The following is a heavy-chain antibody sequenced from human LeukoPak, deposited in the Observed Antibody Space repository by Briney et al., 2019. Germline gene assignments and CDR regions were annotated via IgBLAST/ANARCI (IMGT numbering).Heavy chain of an antibody. CDR2: INSNGDST. D-gene: IGHD3-16*01. CDR3: TREGSVAAFGPRRPFDY. J-gene: IGHJ4*02. V-gene: IGHV3-64*01. Sequence: GESLKISCKGSGYSFTSYWIGWVRQMPGKGLEYVSAINSNGDSTNYANSVGGRFTISRDNSKNTLYLQMGSLRAEDMAVYYCTREGSVAAFGPRRPFDYWGQGTLVTVSS. CDR1: GYSFTSYW.